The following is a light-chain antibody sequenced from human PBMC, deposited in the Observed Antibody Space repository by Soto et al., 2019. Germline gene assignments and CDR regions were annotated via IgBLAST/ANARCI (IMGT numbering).Light chain of an antibody. CDR3: QQYGSSPQT. CDR2: GAS. V-gene: IGKV3-20*01. J-gene: IGKJ1*01. CDR1: QSVRTTV. Sequence: EIVMRQSPATLSVSPGQRATLSCRASQSVRTTVAWYHQRPGQAPRLLIYGASTRATGVPDRFSGGGSGTDFTLTVSRLEPEDFAVYYCQQYGSSPQTFAQGTKVDIK.